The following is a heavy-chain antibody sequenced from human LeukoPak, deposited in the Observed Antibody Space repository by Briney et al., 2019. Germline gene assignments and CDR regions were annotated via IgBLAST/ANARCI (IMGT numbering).Heavy chain of an antibody. Sequence: SETLSLTCTVSGGSISSYYWSWIRQPPGKGLERIGYIYYRGSTNYNPSLKSRVTISVDTSKNQFSLKLSSVTAADTAVYYCARGAAEYYDFWSGYSDQNWFDPWGQGTLVTVSS. CDR2: IYYRGST. D-gene: IGHD3-3*01. V-gene: IGHV4-59*01. CDR3: ARGAAEYYDFWSGYSDQNWFDP. J-gene: IGHJ5*02. CDR1: GGSISSYY.